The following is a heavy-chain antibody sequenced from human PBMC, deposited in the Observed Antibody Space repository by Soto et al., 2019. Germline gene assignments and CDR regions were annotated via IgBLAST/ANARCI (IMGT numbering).Heavy chain of an antibody. CDR3: ARADCGGDCYSSDY. CDR2: INAGNGNT. Sequence: ASVKVSCKASGYTFTSYAMHWVRQAPGRRLEWMGWINAGNGNTKYSQKFQGRVTITRDTSASTAYMELSSLRSEDTAVYYCARADCGGDCYSSDYWGQGTLVTV. D-gene: IGHD2-21*02. V-gene: IGHV1-3*01. J-gene: IGHJ4*02. CDR1: GYTFTSYA.